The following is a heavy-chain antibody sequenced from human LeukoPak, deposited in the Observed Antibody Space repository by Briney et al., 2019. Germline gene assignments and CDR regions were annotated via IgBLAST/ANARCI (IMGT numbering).Heavy chain of an antibody. CDR2: ISSSSSTI. D-gene: IGHD6-13*01. CDR1: GFTFSSYS. CDR3: AIPSEYSSSWHDAFDI. Sequence: GGSLRLSRAASGFTFSSYSMNWVRQAPGKGLEWVSYISSSSSTIYYADSVKGRFTISRDNAKNSLYLQMNSLRAEDTAVYYCAIPSEYSSSWHDAFDIWGQGTMITVSS. V-gene: IGHV3-48*01. J-gene: IGHJ3*02.